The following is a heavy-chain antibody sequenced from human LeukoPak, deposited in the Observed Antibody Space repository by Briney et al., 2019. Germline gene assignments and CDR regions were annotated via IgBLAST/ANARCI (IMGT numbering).Heavy chain of an antibody. V-gene: IGHV3-23*01. Sequence: GGSLRLSCAASGFTFSTYAMSWVRQAPGKGLEWVSSISGSGGSTSYADSVKGRFIISRDNSRNTLYVQMNSLRAEDTAVYYCAKDPSSSGWYGHDYWGQGTLVTVSS. J-gene: IGHJ4*02. CDR2: ISGSGGST. CDR1: GFTFSTYA. D-gene: IGHD6-19*01. CDR3: AKDPSSSGWYGHDY.